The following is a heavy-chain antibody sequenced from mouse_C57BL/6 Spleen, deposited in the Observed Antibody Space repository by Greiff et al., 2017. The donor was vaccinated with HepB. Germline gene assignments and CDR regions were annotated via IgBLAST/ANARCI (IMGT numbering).Heavy chain of an antibody. CDR1: GYTFTSYW. D-gene: IGHD2-1*01. CDR2: IDPSDSYT. Sequence: VQLQQPGAELVKPGASVKLSCKASGYTFTSYWMQWVKQRPGQGLEWIGEIDPSDSYTNYNQKFKGKATLTVDTSSSTAYMQLSSLTSEDSAVYYCARSHYGNYLYYFDYWGQGTTLTVSS. CDR3: ARSHYGNYLYYFDY. V-gene: IGHV1-50*01. J-gene: IGHJ2*01.